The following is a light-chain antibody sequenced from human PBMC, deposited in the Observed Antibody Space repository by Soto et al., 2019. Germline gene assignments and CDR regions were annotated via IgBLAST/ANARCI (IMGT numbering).Light chain of an antibody. CDR3: QQRYIPPFA. J-gene: IGKJ3*01. CDR2: VAS. CDR1: QSISSY. Sequence: DVQLNQSPSSLSASVGDRVTITCRASQSISSYLNWYQQKPGKAPKIYIYVASSLQSGVPSRFSRSGSETDFTLTIRSLYPEDFATYYYQQRYIPPFAFGHGTKVHMK. V-gene: IGKV1-39*01.